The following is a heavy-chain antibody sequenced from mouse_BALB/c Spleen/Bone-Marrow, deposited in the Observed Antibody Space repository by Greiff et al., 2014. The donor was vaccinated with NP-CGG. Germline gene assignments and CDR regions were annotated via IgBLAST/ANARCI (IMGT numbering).Heavy chain of an antibody. CDR2: INTYFGDI. D-gene: IGHD2-5*01. J-gene: IGHJ4*01. CDR3: ARGYSNNYAMDY. Sequence: VQLVESGAELVRPGVSVKISCKGSGYTFTDYAMHWVKQSHSESLEWIGFINTYFGDISYNQKFKGKATIAVDKTSRTVYMELARLTAEDSAIYYCARGYSNNYAMDYWGQGTSVTVSS. V-gene: IGHV1S137*01. CDR1: GYTFTDYA.